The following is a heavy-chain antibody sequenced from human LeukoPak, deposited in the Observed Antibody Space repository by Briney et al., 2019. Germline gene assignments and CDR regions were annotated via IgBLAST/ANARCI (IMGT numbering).Heavy chain of an antibody. CDR2: ISSSSSYI. Sequence: GGSLRLSCAASGFTFSSYNMNWVRQAPGKGLEWVSSISSSSSYIYYADSVKGRFTISRDNAKNSLYLQMNSLRAEDTAVYYCARDGYSGYPNFDYWGQGTLVTVSS. V-gene: IGHV3-21*01. CDR3: ARDGYSGYPNFDY. D-gene: IGHD5-12*01. CDR1: GFTFSSYN. J-gene: IGHJ4*02.